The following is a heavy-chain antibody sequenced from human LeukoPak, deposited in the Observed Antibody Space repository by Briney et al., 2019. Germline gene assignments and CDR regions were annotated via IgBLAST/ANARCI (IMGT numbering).Heavy chain of an antibody. V-gene: IGHV3-15*01. Sequence: GGSLILSCAASGFTFSNAYMSWVRQAPGKGLEWVGRIKSKSDGGTTDYAAPVRGRFTISRDDSKTTLYLQMNSLKTEDTAFYYCSTDGGSYWGQGTLVTVSS. J-gene: IGHJ4*02. CDR3: STDGGSY. CDR1: GFTFSNAY. D-gene: IGHD4-23*01. CDR2: IKSKSDGGTT.